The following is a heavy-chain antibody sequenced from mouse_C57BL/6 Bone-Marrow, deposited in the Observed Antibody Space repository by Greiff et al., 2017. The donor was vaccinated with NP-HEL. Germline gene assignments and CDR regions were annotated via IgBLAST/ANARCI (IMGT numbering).Heavy chain of an antibody. D-gene: IGHD2-3*01. V-gene: IGHV1-59*01. CDR3: ARDDGYYDWYFDV. CDR1: GYTFTSYW. J-gene: IGHJ1*03. Sequence: QVQLKQSGAELVRPGTSVKLSCKASGYTFTSYWMHWVKQRPGQGLEWIGVIDPSDSYTNYNQKFKGKATLTVDTSSSTAYMQLSSLTSEDSAVYYCARDDGYYDWYFDVWGTGTTVTVSS. CDR2: IDPSDSYT.